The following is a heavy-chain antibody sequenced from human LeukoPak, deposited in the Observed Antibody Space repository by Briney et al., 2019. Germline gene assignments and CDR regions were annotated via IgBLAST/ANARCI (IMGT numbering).Heavy chain of an antibody. CDR2: INSDGTVA. CDR1: GFTFSTYW. CDR3: ARDLNYSDYSWREIDH. D-gene: IGHD4-11*01. Sequence: PGGSLRLSCAASGFTFSTYWMHWVRQAPGKGLVWVSRINSDGTVANYADSVKGRFTISRDNAKNTVYLQMSSLRAEDAAVYYCARDLNYSDYSWREIDHWGQGALVTVSS. V-gene: IGHV3-74*01. J-gene: IGHJ4*02.